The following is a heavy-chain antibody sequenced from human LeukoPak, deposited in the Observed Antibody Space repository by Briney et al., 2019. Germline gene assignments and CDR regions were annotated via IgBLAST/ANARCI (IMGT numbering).Heavy chain of an antibody. CDR1: GFTFSSYA. D-gene: IGHD1-26*01. CDR2: ISCDGSNK. CDR3: ARDPEYSGSYLDY. V-gene: IGHV3-30-3*01. Sequence: GGSLRLSCAASGFTFSSYAMHWVRQAPGKGLEWVAVISCDGSNKYYADSVKGRFTISRDNSKNTLYLQMNSLRAEDTAVYYCARDPEYSGSYLDYWGQGTLVTVSS. J-gene: IGHJ4*02.